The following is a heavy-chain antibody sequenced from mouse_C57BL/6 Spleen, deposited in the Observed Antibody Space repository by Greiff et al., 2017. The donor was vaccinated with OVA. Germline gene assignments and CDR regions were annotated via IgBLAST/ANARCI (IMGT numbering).Heavy chain of an antibody. CDR1: GYTFTDYN. J-gene: IGHJ3*01. CDR2: INPNNGGT. D-gene: IGHD2-3*01. CDR3: AREGDGYYVWFAY. Sequence: EVQLQQSGPELVKPGASVKMSCKASGYTFTDYNMHWVKQSHGKSLEWIGYINPNNGGTSYNQKFKGKATLTVNKSSSTAYMELRSLTSEDSAVYYCAREGDGYYVWFAYWGQGTLVTVSA. V-gene: IGHV1-22*01.